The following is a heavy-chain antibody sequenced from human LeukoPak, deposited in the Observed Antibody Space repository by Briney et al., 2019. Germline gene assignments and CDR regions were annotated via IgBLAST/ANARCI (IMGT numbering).Heavy chain of an antibody. J-gene: IGHJ4*02. CDR3: ARGDPITIFGVVISRPYGHFDY. V-gene: IGHV4-34*01. CDR2: INHSGST. Sequence: SETLSLTCAVYGGSFSGYYWSWIRQPPGKGLEWIGEINHSGSTNYNPSLKSRVTISVDTSKNQFSLKLSSVTAADTAVYYCARGDPITIFGVVISRPYGHFDYWGQGTLVTVSS. CDR1: GGSFSGYY. D-gene: IGHD3-3*01.